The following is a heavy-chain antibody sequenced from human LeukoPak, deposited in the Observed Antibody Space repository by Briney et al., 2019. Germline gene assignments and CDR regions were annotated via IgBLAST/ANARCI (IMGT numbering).Heavy chain of an antibody. Sequence: QSGGSLRLSCAGSGFIFNNYAMHWVRQPPGKGLEWVSAISGSGGSTYYADSVKGRFTISRDNSKNTLCLQMNSLRAEDTAVYYCARHSSGYMRSWFDPWGQGTLVTVSS. V-gene: IGHV3-23*01. J-gene: IGHJ5*02. CDR3: ARHSSGYMRSWFDP. CDR1: GFIFNNYA. CDR2: ISGSGGST. D-gene: IGHD3-22*01.